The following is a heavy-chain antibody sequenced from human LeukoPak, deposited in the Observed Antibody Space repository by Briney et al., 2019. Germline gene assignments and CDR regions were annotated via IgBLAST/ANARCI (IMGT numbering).Heavy chain of an antibody. CDR2: INGDGSST. CDR3: ARDFRSAGDDP. CDR1: GFTFSTYW. D-gene: IGHD3-16*01. V-gene: IGHV3-74*01. Sequence: PGGPLRLSCAASGFTFSTYWMHWVRQAPGKGLVWVSRINGDGSSTNYADSVKGRFTISRGNAKNTLYLQMDSLRAEDTAVYYCARDFRSAGDDPWGQGTLVTVSS. J-gene: IGHJ5*02.